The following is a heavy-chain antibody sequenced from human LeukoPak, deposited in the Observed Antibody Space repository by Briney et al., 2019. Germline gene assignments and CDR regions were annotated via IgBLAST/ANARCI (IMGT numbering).Heavy chain of an antibody. CDR3: ARDHDGDYYFDY. V-gene: IGHV1-69*13. CDR2: IIPIFGTA. CDR1: GGTFSSYA. Sequence: GASVKVSCKASGGTFSSYAISWVRQAPGQGLEWMGGIIPIFGTANYAQKFQGRVTITADESTSTAYMELSSLRSEDTAVYYCARDHDGDYYFDYWGQGTLVTVSS. D-gene: IGHD4-17*01. J-gene: IGHJ4*02.